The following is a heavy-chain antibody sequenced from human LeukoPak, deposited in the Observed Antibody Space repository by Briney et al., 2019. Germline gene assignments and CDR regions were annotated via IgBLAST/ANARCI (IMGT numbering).Heavy chain of an antibody. D-gene: IGHD2-2*02. V-gene: IGHV3-23*01. CDR2: ISGSGGST. Sequence: PGGSLRLSCAASGITFSSYAMSWVRQAPGKGLEWVSAISGSGGSTYYADSVKGRFTISRDNSKNTLYLQMNSLRAEDTAVYYCAKDRGYCSSTSCYRASFSAFDIWGQGTMVTVSS. CDR3: AKDRGYCSSTSCYRASFSAFDI. CDR1: GITFSSYA. J-gene: IGHJ3*02.